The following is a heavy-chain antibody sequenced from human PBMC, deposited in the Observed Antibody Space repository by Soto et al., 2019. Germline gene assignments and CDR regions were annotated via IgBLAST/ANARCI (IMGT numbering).Heavy chain of an antibody. J-gene: IGHJ3*02. CDR1: GFTFDDYA. V-gene: IGHV3-9*01. D-gene: IGHD3-10*01. CDR3: AKDTMVRGDTHAFDI. Sequence: EVQLVESGGGLVQPGRSLRLSCAASGFTFDDYAMHWVRQAPGKGLEWVSGISWNSGSIAYADSVKGRFTISRDNAKNSLYLQMNSLRAEDTALYYCAKDTMVRGDTHAFDIWGQGTMVTVSS. CDR2: ISWNSGSI.